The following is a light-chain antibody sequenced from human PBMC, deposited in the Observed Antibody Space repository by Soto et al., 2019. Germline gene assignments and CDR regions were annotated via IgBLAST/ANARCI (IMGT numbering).Light chain of an antibody. CDR1: ERIYSW. V-gene: IGKV1-5*03. J-gene: IGKJ1*01. CDR3: QEYNTNARR. CDR2: KTS. Sequence: IQMTQSPSTLSASVGDTVTITCRASERIYSWLAWYKQIPGKAPQLLFYKTSTLQGGVPSRFSGSGSGAEYTLTISSLQPDDFATYFCQEYNTNARRFGQGTRVVIK.